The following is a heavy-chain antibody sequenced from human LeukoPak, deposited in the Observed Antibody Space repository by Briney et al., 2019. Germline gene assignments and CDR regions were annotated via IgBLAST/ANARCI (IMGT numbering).Heavy chain of an antibody. CDR3: ARNTYYYGSGAMTDY. J-gene: IGHJ4*02. V-gene: IGHV4-59*01. CDR1: GGSISRYY. Sequence: SETLSLTCTVSGGSISRYYWSWIRQPPGKGLEWIGYIYYSGSTNYNPSLKSRVTISVDTSKNQFSLKLSSVTAADTAVYYCARNTYYYGSGAMTDYWGQGTLVNVSS. D-gene: IGHD3-10*01. CDR2: IYYSGST.